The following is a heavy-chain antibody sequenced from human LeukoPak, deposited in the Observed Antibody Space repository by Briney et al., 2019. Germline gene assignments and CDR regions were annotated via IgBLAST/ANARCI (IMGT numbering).Heavy chain of an antibody. CDR3: AKGSSGYFVDL. D-gene: IGHD3-22*01. CDR1: GFTFSSYG. J-gene: IGHJ5*02. V-gene: IGHV3-33*06. Sequence: GGSLRLSCAASGFTFSSYGTHWVRQAPGKGLEWVAVIWYEGSNKYYADSVKGRFTISRDNSKNTLFLQMNSLRAEDTALYYCAKGSSGYFVDLWGQGTLVTVSS. CDR2: IWYEGSNK.